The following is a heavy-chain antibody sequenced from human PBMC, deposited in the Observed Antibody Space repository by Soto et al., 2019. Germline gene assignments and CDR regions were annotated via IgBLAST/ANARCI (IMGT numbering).Heavy chain of an antibody. CDR3: GISRYDSKFYYYGTDV. Sequence: QVQLVQSGAEVKKPGSSLKVACKASGGTFSSPTISWVRLAPGQGLEWMGRTIPILGITNSAQNFQGRVTLTANQSTGTASMESSSLISEDTASYYCGISRYDSKFYYYGTDVWGQGTTVTVSS. J-gene: IGHJ6*02. V-gene: IGHV1-69*02. CDR2: TIPILGIT. D-gene: IGHD3-22*01. CDR1: GGTFSSPT.